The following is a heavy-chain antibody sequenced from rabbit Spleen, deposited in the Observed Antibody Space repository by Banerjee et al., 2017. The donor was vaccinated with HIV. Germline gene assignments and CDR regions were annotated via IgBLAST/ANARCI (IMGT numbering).Heavy chain of an antibody. CDR2: INIVTGKS. CDR1: GVSLNDKDV. CDR3: ARSGAGYAGYGYVYYYGMDL. J-gene: IGHJ6*01. Sequence: EQLEESGGGLVKPEGSLTLTCKASGVSLNDKDVMCWVRQAPGKGLEWIACINIVTGKSVFATWAKGRFTCSKTSSTTVTLQMTTLTAADTATYFCARSGAGYAGYGYVYYYGMDLWGQGTLVTVS. V-gene: IGHV1S45*01. D-gene: IGHD6-1*01.